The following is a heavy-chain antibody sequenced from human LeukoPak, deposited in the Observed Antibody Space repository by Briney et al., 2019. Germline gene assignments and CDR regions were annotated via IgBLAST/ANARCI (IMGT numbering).Heavy chain of an antibody. V-gene: IGHV7-4-1*02. Sequence: ASVKVSCKASGYTFTSYYMHWVRQAPGQGLEWMGWINTNTGNPTYAPGFTGRFVFSLDTSVSTAFLQISSLKAEDTAVYYCARDAPGKYFVWFDPWGQGTLVTVSS. CDR1: GYTFTSYY. CDR3: ARDAPGKYFVWFDP. CDR2: INTNTGNP. J-gene: IGHJ5*02. D-gene: IGHD1-14*01.